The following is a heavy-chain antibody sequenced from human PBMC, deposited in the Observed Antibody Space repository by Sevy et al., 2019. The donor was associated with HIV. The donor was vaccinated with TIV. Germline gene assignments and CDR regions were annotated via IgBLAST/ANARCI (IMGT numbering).Heavy chain of an antibody. D-gene: IGHD1-26*01. Sequence: GGSLRLSCAASGFTFSSYAMSWVRQAPGKGLEWVSAISGSGGSTYYADSVKGRFTISRDNSKNTLYLQMNSLRAEDTVVYYCAKDADIVGATGGGFCDYWGQGTLVTVSS. CDR1: GFTFSSYA. J-gene: IGHJ4*02. V-gene: IGHV3-23*01. CDR2: ISGSGGST. CDR3: AKDADIVGATGGGFCDY.